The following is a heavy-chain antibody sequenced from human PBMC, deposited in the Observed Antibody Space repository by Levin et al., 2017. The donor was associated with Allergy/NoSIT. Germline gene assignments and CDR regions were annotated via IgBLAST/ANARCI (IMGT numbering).Heavy chain of an antibody. J-gene: IGHJ3*02. CDR2: ISYDGSNE. CDR3: SREGTGRGRWYQFDI. CDR1: GFTFRSYA. Sequence: GESLKISCAASGFTFRSYAMHWVRQAPGKGLEWVALISYDGSNEYYADSVKGRFTISRDNSKNTLYLQMNSLRAEDTAVYYCSREGTGRGRWYQFDIWGQGTMVSVSS. D-gene: IGHD6-13*01. V-gene: IGHV3-30-3*01.